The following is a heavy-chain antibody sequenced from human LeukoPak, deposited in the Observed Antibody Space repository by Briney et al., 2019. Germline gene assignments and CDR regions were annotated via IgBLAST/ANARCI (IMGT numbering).Heavy chain of an antibody. CDR2: IWYDGSNK. CDR1: GFTFSSYG. Sequence: PGGSLRLSCAASGFTFSSYGMHWVRQAPGKGLEWVAVIWYDGSNKYYADSVKGRFTISRDNSKHTLYLQISSLRAEDTAVYYCARGVTRYCSSTSCYYFDYWGQGTLVTVSS. CDR3: ARGVTRYCSSTSCYYFDY. V-gene: IGHV3-33*01. D-gene: IGHD2-2*01. J-gene: IGHJ4*02.